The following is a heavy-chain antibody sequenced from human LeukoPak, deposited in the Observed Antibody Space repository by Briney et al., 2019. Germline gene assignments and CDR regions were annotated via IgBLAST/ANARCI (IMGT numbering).Heavy chain of an antibody. Sequence: SETLSLTCTVSGGSISSYYWSWIRQPPGKGLEWIGYIYYSGSTNYNPSLKSRVTISVDTSKNQFSLKLSSVTAADTAVYYCVQNGSPIAAWGQGTLVTVSS. V-gene: IGHV4-59*08. CDR1: GGSISSYY. CDR2: IYYSGST. J-gene: IGHJ5*02. CDR3: VQNGSPIAA. D-gene: IGHD1-26*01.